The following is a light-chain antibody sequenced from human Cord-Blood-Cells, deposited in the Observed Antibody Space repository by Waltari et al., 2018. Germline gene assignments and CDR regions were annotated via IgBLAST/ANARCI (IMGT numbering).Light chain of an antibody. CDR3: CSYAGSSFWV. CDR1: SSGVGSYNL. J-gene: IGLJ3*02. CDR2: EGS. Sequence: QSALTQPASVSGSPGQSITISCTGTSSGVGSYNLVSWYQQHPGKAPKLMIYEGSKRPSGVSNRFSGSKSGNTASLTISGLQAEDEADYYCCSYAGSSFWVFGGGTKLTVL. V-gene: IGLV2-23*01.